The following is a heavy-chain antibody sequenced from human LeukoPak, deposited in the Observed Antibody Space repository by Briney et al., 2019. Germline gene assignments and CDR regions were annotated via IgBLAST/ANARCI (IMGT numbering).Heavy chain of an antibody. CDR2: FDPEDGET. V-gene: IGHV1-24*01. Sequence: EASVKVSCKVYGYTLTELSMHWVRQAPGKGLEWMGGFDPEDGETIYAQKFQGRVTMTEDTSTDTAYMELSSLRSEDTAVYYCATGGENYDYVWGSYRPLDYWGQGTLVTVSS. D-gene: IGHD3-16*02. CDR3: ATGGENYDYVWGSYRPLDY. CDR1: GYTLTELS. J-gene: IGHJ4*02.